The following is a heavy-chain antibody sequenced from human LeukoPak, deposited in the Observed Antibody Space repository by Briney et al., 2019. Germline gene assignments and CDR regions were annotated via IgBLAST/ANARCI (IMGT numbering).Heavy chain of an antibody. CDR1: GGSISSSSYY. CDR2: IYYNGST. D-gene: IGHD1-26*01. Sequence: PSETLSLTCTVSGGSISSSSYYWGWIRQPPGKGLEWIGSIYYNGSTYYNPSLKSRVTISVDTSKNQFSLKLSSVTAADTAVYYCATGIVGATDWSHAFDIWGQGTMVTVSS. CDR3: ATGIVGATDWSHAFDI. J-gene: IGHJ3*02. V-gene: IGHV4-39*01.